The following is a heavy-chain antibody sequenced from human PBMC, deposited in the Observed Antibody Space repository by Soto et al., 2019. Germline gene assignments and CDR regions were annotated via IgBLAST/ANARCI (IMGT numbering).Heavy chain of an antibody. Sequence: KPSETLSLTCTVSGGSISSAEYYWSWIRQHPGMGLEWMGYIYSSGSTYFNPSLKSRIIISVDTSKNQFSLKLSSVTAADTAVYYCARARGYIYGPLHDAFDIWGXGTMVTVSS. J-gene: IGHJ3*02. V-gene: IGHV4-31*03. D-gene: IGHD5-18*01. CDR3: ARARGYIYGPLHDAFDI. CDR1: GGSISSAEYY. CDR2: IYSSGST.